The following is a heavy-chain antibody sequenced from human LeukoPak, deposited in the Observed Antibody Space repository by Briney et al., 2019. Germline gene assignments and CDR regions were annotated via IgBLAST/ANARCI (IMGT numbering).Heavy chain of an antibody. CDR1: GYTFTGYY. J-gene: IGHJ4*02. D-gene: IGHD2-8*01. CDR3: ASEYCTNGVCYRSLDY. CDR2: INPNSGGT. Sequence: ASVKVSCKASGYTFTGYYMHWVRQAPGQGLEWMGRINPNSGGTNYAQKFQGRVTMTRDTSISTAYMELSRLRSDDTAVYYCASEYCTNGVCYRSLDYWGQGTLATVSS. V-gene: IGHV1-2*06.